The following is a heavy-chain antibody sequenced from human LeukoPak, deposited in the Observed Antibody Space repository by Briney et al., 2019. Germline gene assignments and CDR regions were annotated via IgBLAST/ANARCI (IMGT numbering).Heavy chain of an antibody. D-gene: IGHD1-7*01. CDR1: GYTFTSYD. V-gene: IGHV1-8*01. Sequence: ASVKVSCKTTGYTFTSYDINWVRQATGQGLEWMGWMNPNSGNTGYAQKFQGRATMTRNTSISTAYMELSSLRSEDTAVYYCARGITGTTFADYWGQGTLVTVSS. CDR2: MNPNSGNT. CDR3: ARGITGTTFADY. J-gene: IGHJ4*02.